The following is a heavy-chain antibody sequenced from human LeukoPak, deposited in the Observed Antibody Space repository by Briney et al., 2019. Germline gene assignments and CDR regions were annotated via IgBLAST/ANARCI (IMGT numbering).Heavy chain of an antibody. Sequence: SETLSLTCTVSGDSISNGTYYWNWIRQPAGKGLEWIGRIYSTGSTNYNPSLKSRVTISVDTSKNQFSLKLSSVTAADTAVYFCARGPYSYDSSGAFDIWGQGTMVTVSS. D-gene: IGHD3-22*01. CDR3: ARGPYSYDSSGAFDI. V-gene: IGHV4-61*02. CDR1: GDSISNGTYY. J-gene: IGHJ3*02. CDR2: IYSTGST.